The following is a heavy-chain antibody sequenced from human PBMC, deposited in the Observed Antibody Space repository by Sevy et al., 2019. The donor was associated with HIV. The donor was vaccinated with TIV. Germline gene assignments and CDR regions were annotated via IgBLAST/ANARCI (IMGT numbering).Heavy chain of an antibody. Sequence: SETLSLTCTVSGGSISSGDYYWSWIRQPPGKGLEWIGYIYYSGSTYYNPSLKSRVTISVDTSKNQFSLKLSSVTAADTAVYYCARAGYYYILTGYYRSANNWFDPWGQGTLVTVSS. D-gene: IGHD3-9*01. CDR3: ARAGYYYILTGYYRSANNWFDP. J-gene: IGHJ5*02. CDR1: GGSISSGDYY. CDR2: IYYSGST. V-gene: IGHV4-30-4*01.